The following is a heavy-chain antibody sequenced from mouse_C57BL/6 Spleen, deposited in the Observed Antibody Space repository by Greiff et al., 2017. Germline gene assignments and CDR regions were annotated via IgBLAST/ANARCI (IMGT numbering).Heavy chain of an antibody. D-gene: IGHD1-1*01. CDR1: GFNIKDYY. CDR2: IDPEDGDT. V-gene: IGHV14-1*01. CDR3: TTFYYYGSWFAY. Sequence: EVKLQQSGAELVRPGASVKLSCTASGFNIKDYYMHWVKQRPEQGLEWIGRIDPEDGDTEYAPKFQGKATMTADTSSNTAYLQLSSLTSEDTAVYYCTTFYYYGSWFAYWGQGTLVTVSA. J-gene: IGHJ3*01.